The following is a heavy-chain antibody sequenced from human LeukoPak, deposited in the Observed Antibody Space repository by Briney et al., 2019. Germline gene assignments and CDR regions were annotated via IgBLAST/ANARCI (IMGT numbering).Heavy chain of an antibody. Sequence: SETLSLTCTLSGGSISSYYWSWIRQPPAKGREWIGCIYYSGRTNYNPSLKSRVTISVDTSKNQSSLKLSSVTAADTAVDYCARGLPLTSTITMIVVVQEVLDIWGQGTMVTVSS. V-gene: IGHV4-59*08. J-gene: IGHJ3*02. CDR1: GGSISSYY. CDR3: ARGLPLTSTITMIVVVQEVLDI. D-gene: IGHD3-22*01. CDR2: IYYSGRT.